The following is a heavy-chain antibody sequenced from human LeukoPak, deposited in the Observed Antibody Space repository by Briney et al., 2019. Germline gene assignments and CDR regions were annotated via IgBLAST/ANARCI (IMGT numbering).Heavy chain of an antibody. CDR1: GFTFDDYA. CDR2: ISWNSGSI. Sequence: PGGSLRLSCAASGFTFDDYAMHWVRQAPGKGLEWVSGISWNSGSIGYADFVKGRFTISRDNAKNSLYLQMNSLRAEDTALYYCAKDPNTLLGGMDVWGQGTTVTVSS. V-gene: IGHV3-9*01. CDR3: AKDPNTLLGGMDV. J-gene: IGHJ6*02.